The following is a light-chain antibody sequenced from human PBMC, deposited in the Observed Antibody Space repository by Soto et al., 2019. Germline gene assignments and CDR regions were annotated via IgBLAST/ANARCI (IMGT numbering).Light chain of an antibody. Sequence: EIVMTQSPGTLSVSPGERATLSCRASQSVGSNLAWYQQKPGQAPRLVIYDIFTRATGIPDRFSGSGSGTDFTLTISRLEPEDFAVYYCQQYGRSPRTFGQGTKVDIK. J-gene: IGKJ1*01. CDR3: QQYGRSPRT. CDR2: DIF. CDR1: QSVGSN. V-gene: IGKV3-20*01.